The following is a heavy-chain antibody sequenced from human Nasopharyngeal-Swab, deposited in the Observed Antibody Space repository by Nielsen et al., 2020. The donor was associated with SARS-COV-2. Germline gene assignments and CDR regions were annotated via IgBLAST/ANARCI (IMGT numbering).Heavy chain of an antibody. V-gene: IGHV1-69*04. J-gene: IGHJ4*02. D-gene: IGHD1-26*01. CDR1: GGTFSSYA. CDR3: AWEDPALVGATFDY. Sequence: SVKVSCKASGGTFSSYAISWVRQAPGQGLEWMGRIIPILGIANYAQKFQGRVTITADKSTSTAYMELSSLRSEDTAVYYCAWEDPALVGATFDYWGQGTLVTVSS. CDR2: IIPILGIA.